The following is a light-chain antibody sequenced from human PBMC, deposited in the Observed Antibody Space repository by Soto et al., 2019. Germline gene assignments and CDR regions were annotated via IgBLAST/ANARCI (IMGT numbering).Light chain of an antibody. CDR1: QSLVHSDGHTY. Sequence: EVVLTQSPPSLPVPLGQPASISCRSGQSLVHSDGHTYLSWFHQRPGQSPRRLIYRASNRDSGVPTRFSGSGSGTDFTLRISSVEAEDAGLFYCMQGTHWPPLTFGQGTRLEIK. V-gene: IGKV2-30*02. J-gene: IGKJ5*01. CDR2: RAS. CDR3: MQGTHWPPLT.